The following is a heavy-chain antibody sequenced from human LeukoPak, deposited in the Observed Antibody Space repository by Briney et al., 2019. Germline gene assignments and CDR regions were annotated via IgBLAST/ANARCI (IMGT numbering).Heavy chain of an antibody. J-gene: IGHJ4*02. V-gene: IGHV3-21*01. D-gene: IGHD6-6*01. CDR1: GFTLRSYV. CDR3: ARDPGAYSSSPIDY. Sequence: PWGSLRLSCVASGFTLRSYVMNWVRQAPGKGLEWVSSISSSSSYIYSADSVKGRFTISRDNARNSLYLRMNSLRAEDTAVYYCARDPGAYSSSPIDYWGQGTLVTVSS. CDR2: ISSSSSYI.